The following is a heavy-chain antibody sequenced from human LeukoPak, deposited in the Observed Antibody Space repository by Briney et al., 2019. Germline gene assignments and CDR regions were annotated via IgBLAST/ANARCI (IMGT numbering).Heavy chain of an antibody. Sequence: SETLSLTCTVSGGSISSYYWSWIRQPAGKGLEWIGRIYTSGSTNYNPSLKSRVTMSVDTSKNQFSLKLSPVTAADTALYYCARRSGSGWYIDYWGQGTLVTVSS. CDR3: ARRSGSGWYIDY. CDR1: GGSISSYY. J-gene: IGHJ4*02. V-gene: IGHV4-4*07. CDR2: IYTSGST. D-gene: IGHD6-19*01.